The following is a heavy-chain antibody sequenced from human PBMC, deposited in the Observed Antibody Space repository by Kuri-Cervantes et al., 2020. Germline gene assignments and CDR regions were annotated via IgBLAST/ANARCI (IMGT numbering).Heavy chain of an antibody. V-gene: IGHV3-33*08. CDR1: GFTFSDYY. D-gene: IGHD1-26*01. J-gene: IGHJ4*02. Sequence: LSLTCAASGFTFSDYYMSWVRQAPGKGLEWVAVIWYDGSNKYYADSVKGRFTVSRDNSKNTLYLQMNSLRAEDTAVYYCARQPTRVGATSFDYWGQGTLVTVSS. CDR3: ARQPTRVGATSFDY. CDR2: IWYDGSNK.